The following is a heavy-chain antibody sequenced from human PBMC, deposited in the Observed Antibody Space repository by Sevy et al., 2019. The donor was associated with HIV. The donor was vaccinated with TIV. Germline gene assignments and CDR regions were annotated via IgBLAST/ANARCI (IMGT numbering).Heavy chain of an antibody. Sequence: GGYLRLSCAASGFTFSDYYMTWIRQAPGKGLEWVSYISNSGTTIYYADSVKGRFTISRDNAKNSLYLQMNSLRAEDTAVYYCARPYRTDPFYYSGSGGYYYPSYFDYWGQGTLVTVSS. CDR2: ISNSGTTI. D-gene: IGHD3-22*01. J-gene: IGHJ4*01. CDR1: GFTFSDYY. CDR3: ARPYRTDPFYYSGSGGYYYPSYFDY. V-gene: IGHV3-11*04.